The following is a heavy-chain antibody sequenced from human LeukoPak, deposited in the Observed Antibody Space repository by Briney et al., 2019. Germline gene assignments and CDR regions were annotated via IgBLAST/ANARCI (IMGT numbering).Heavy chain of an antibody. CDR1: GFTFSSYS. V-gene: IGHV3-21*04. J-gene: IGHJ4*02. D-gene: IGHD4-23*01. Sequence: GGSLRLSCAASGFTFSSYSMNWVRQAPGKGLEWVSSISSSSSYIYYADSVKGRFTISRDNAKNSLYLQMNSLRAEDTAVYYCARNLATVVKALDYWGQGTLVTVSS. CDR3: ARNLATVVKALDY. CDR2: ISSSSSYI.